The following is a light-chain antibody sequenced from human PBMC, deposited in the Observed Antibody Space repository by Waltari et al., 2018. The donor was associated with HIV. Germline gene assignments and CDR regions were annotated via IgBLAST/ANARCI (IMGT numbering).Light chain of an antibody. CDR1: QNINNY. V-gene: IGKV1-39*01. CDR3: QQSFSAAIT. CDR2: GAS. J-gene: IGKJ5*01. Sequence: DIQMTQSPSSLSASVGDTVTITCRESQNINNYLNWYQQRPGKPPNLLIYGASSLQPGVPSRFSARASGANFTLTITRLQPEDFASYYCQQSFSAAITLGQGTRL.